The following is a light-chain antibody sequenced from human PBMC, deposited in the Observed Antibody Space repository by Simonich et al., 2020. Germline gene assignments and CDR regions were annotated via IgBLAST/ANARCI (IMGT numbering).Light chain of an antibody. CDR1: QSVLYNSNNKNY. CDR2: WAS. CDR3: QQYYSTPYT. J-gene: IGKJ2*01. V-gene: IGKV4-1*01. Sequence: DIVMTQSPDSLAVSLGERATIHCKSSQSVLYNSNNKNYLAWYQQKPGQPPKLLISWASTREAGVPDRFRGSGSGTDFTLTISSLQAEDVAVYYCQQYYSTPYTFGQGTKLEIK.